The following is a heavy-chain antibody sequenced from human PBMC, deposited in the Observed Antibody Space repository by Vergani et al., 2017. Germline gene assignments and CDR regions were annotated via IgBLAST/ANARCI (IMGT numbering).Heavy chain of an antibody. Sequence: QVQLVQSGAEVKKPGSSVKVSCKASGGTFSSYAISWVRQAPGQGLEWMGWISAYNGNTNYAQKLQGRVTMTTDTSTSTAYMERRSLRSDDTAVYYCARNSGWYEDHNWFDPWGQGTLVTVSS. D-gene: IGHD6-19*01. CDR3: ARNSGWYEDHNWFDP. CDR1: GGTFSSYA. V-gene: IGHV1-18*01. CDR2: ISAYNGNT. J-gene: IGHJ5*02.